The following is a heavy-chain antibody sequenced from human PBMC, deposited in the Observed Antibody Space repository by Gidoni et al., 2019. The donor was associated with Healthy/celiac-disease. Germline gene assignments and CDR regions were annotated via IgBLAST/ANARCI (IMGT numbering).Heavy chain of an antibody. CDR1: GFTCSSYE. V-gene: IGHV3-48*03. CDR2: ISSSGSTI. D-gene: IGHD1-20*01. CDR3: ARYIYYYYGMDV. J-gene: IGHJ6*02. Sequence: EVQLVESGGGLVQPGGSLRLSCAASGFTCSSYEMNWVRQAPGKGLEWVSYISSSGSTIYYADSVKGRFTISRDNAKNSLYLQMNSLRAEDTAVYYCARYIYYYYGMDVWGQGTTVTVSS.